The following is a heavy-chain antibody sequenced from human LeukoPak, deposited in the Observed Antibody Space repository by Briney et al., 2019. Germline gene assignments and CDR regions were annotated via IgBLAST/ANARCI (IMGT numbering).Heavy chain of an antibody. V-gene: IGHV3-23*01. CDR3: AKPNGGSRGYSYGYGY. J-gene: IGHJ4*02. CDR1: GFTFSNYA. CDR2: ISGSGSTT. Sequence: GGSLRLSCAASGFTFSNYAMTWVRQAPGKGLEWVAAISGSGSTTYSADFAKGRFIISRDNSMNTLYLHMNSLRAEDTAVYYCAKPNGGSRGYSYGYGYWGQGTLVTVSS. D-gene: IGHD5-18*01.